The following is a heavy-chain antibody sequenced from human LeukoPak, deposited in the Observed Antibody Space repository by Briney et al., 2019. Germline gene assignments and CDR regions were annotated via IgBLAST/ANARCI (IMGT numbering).Heavy chain of an antibody. J-gene: IGHJ4*02. D-gene: IGHD3-22*01. Sequence: GGALRLSCAASGFTFSSYEMNWVRQAPGKGLEWVSYISSSGSTTHYADSVKGRFTISRDNAKNSLYLQMNSLRAEDTAVYYCARDNYDSSGYYFDWGQGTLVTVSS. V-gene: IGHV3-48*03. CDR1: GFTFSSYE. CDR2: ISSSGSTT. CDR3: ARDNYDSSGYYFD.